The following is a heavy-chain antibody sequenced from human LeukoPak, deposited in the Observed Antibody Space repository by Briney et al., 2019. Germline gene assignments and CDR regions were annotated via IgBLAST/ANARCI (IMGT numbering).Heavy chain of an antibody. CDR3: ARGNLGGSGSYIFDY. V-gene: IGHV4-30-4*01. D-gene: IGHD3-10*01. Sequence: SQTLSLTCTVSGGSISSGDYYWSWLRQPPGKGLEWIGYIYYSESTYYNPSLKSRVTISVDTSKNQFSLKLSSVTAADTAVYYCARGNLGGSGSYIFDYWGQGTLVTVSS. CDR1: GGSISSGDYY. CDR2: IYYSEST. J-gene: IGHJ4*02.